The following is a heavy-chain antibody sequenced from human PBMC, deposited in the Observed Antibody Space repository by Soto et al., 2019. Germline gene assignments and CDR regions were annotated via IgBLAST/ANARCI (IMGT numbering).Heavy chain of an antibody. Sequence: GASVKVFCKASGGTLSSFINYPINWVRQAPGQGLEWMGGIVPNGGTVNYAQKFQCRVTVTEDKSTGTAYMELSSLRSEDTALYYCARRDTSGFLRYFDNWGQGTLVTVSS. CDR2: IVPNGGTV. CDR1: GGTLSSFINYP. J-gene: IGHJ4*03. V-gene: IGHV1-69*06. CDR3: ARRDTSGFLRYFDN. D-gene: IGHD3-3*01.